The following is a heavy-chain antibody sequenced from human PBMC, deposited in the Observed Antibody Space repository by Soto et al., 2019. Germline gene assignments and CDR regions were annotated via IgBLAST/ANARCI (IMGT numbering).Heavy chain of an antibody. CDR1: GFTFSDHY. V-gene: IGHV3-72*01. CDR2: TRNKANSYTT. Sequence: EVQLVESGGGLVQPGGSLRLSCATSGFTFSDHYMDWVRQAPGKGLEWVARTRNKANSYTTEYAPSVKGRFTISRDDSKNSLYLQMNSLKTEDTAVYYCARAEGGNRWRHFDYWGQGTLVTVSS. D-gene: IGHD2-15*01. CDR3: ARAEGGNRWRHFDY. J-gene: IGHJ4*02.